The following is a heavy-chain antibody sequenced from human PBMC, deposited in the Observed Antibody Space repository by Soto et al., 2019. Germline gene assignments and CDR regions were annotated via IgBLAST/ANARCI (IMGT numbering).Heavy chain of an antibody. D-gene: IGHD3-3*01. CDR3: ARHQQFSDDYYGLEV. CDR1: GYSFTTYW. J-gene: IGHJ6*02. V-gene: IGHV5-51*01. CDR2: INPADSDT. Sequence: PGESLKISCKGSGYSFTTYWIGWVRQKPGKGLEWMGIINPADSDTRYSPSFQGHVTISADRSISTAYLQLSSLKASDTALYYCARHQQFSDDYYGLEVWGQGTTVTVSS.